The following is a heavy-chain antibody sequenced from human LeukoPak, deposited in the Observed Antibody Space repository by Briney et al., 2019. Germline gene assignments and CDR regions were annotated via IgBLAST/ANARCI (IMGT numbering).Heavy chain of an antibody. Sequence: GGSLRLSCAASGFTFSSNGMHWVRQAPGKGLEWVSVTYTGGNSYYADSVKGRFIISRDISKNTLYLQMNSLRAEDSALYYCARGGRGSAAVVAPRSFDIWGQGTMVTVSS. CDR1: GFTFSSNG. CDR3: ARGGRGSAAVVAPRSFDI. V-gene: IGHV3-53*01. J-gene: IGHJ3*02. CDR2: TYTGGNS. D-gene: IGHD3-22*01.